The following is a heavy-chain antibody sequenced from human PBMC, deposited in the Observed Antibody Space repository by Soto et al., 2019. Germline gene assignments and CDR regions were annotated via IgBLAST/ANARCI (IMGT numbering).Heavy chain of an antibody. CDR3: ARAPYEDYAVPEPNYFDS. CDR1: GGTFSTLA. D-gene: IGHD4-17*01. Sequence: QVQLVQSGTAVKKPGSSVKVSCKASGGTFSTLAVSWVRQAPGQGLEWMGGIIPIYGRPVYAQKFRGRVTITADESTSRVYMELSSLSSEDTAVYYCARAPYEDYAVPEPNYFDSWGQGTLVTVSS. J-gene: IGHJ4*02. V-gene: IGHV1-69*01. CDR2: IIPIYGRP.